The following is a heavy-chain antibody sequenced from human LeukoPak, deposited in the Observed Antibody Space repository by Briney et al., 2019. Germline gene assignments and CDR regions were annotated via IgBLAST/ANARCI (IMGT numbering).Heavy chain of an antibody. CDR1: GYSFTTYW. CDR3: ARQNYCSSTSCYFLDY. Sequence: PGEPLKISGKGSGYSFTTYWSGWVRQMPGKGLEWMGIIYPGDSDTRYSPSFQGQVTISADKSVSPAYLQWSSLKASDTAMYYCARQNYCSSTSCYFLDYWGQGTLVTVSS. J-gene: IGHJ4*02. V-gene: IGHV5-51*01. CDR2: IYPGDSDT. D-gene: IGHD2-2*01.